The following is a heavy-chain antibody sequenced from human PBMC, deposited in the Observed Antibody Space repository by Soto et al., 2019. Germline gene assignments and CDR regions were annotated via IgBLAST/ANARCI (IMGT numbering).Heavy chain of an antibody. J-gene: IGHJ4*02. CDR1: GGSVSSGSYY. Sequence: QVQLQESGPGLVKPSETLSLTCTVSGGSVSSGSYYWSWIRQPPGKGLEWIGYIYYGGSTNYNPSLKSRVTISVDTSKNQFSLKLSSVTAADTAVYYCARGNGFWSGFITVFDYWGQGTLVTVSS. CDR2: IYYGGST. V-gene: IGHV4-61*01. CDR3: ARGNGFWSGFITVFDY. D-gene: IGHD3-3*01.